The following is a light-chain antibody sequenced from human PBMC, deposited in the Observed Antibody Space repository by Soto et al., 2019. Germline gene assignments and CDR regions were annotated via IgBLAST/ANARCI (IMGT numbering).Light chain of an antibody. Sequence: QSALTQPASVSGSPGQSITISCTGTSSDVGSYNLVSWYQQHPGKAPKLMIYEGSKLPSGVSNRFSGSKSGNTASLTISGLQAEDEADYYCCSYAGSSTYNYVFGTGTKLTVL. CDR2: EGS. V-gene: IGLV2-23*01. CDR3: CSYAGSSTYNYV. J-gene: IGLJ1*01. CDR1: SSDVGSYNL.